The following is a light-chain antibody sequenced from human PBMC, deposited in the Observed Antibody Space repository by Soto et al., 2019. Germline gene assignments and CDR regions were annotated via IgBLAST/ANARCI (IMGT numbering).Light chain of an antibody. CDR1: QSVSSY. V-gene: IGKV3-11*01. Sequence: EIVLTQSPATLSLSPGERATLSCRASQSVSSYLAWYQQKPGQAPRLLIYDASNRATCIPARFSGSGSGTDFTLTISSLEPEDFAVYYCQQRSSNWPPVTFGQGTRLEIK. CDR3: QQRSSNWPPVT. J-gene: IGKJ5*01. CDR2: DAS.